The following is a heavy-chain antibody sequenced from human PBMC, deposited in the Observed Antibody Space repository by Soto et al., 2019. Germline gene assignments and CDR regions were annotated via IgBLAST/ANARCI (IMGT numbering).Heavy chain of an antibody. CDR1: GFTFSSFG. Sequence: QVQLVESGGSVVQPGRSLRLSCAASGFTFSSFGMHWVRQTPGKGLEWAAVVSYDGTNKYYADSVKGRFTISRDNSKNTLYLQMDSLRPQDTAVYYCAKTITIFGPSAYSGGSRRRGALIDSWGQGTLVTVSS. CDR2: VSYDGTNK. CDR3: AKTITIFGPSAYSGGSRRRGALIDS. V-gene: IGHV3-30*18. J-gene: IGHJ4*02. D-gene: IGHD3-3*01.